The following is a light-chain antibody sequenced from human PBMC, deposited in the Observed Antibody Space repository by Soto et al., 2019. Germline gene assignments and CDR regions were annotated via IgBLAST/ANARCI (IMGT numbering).Light chain of an antibody. CDR1: SSDVGGYDF. CDR2: EVS. Sequence: QSASVSGSPGQSITISCTGTSSDVGGYDFVSWYQQHPGKAPKLMIYEVSNRPSGVSNRFSGSKSGNTASLTISGLQAEDEADYYCSSYTSSSTVVFGGGTKLTVL. V-gene: IGLV2-14*01. CDR3: SSYTSSSTVV. J-gene: IGLJ2*01.